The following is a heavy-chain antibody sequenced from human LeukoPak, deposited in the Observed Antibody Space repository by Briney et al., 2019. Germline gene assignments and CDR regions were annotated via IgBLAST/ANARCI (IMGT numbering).Heavy chain of an antibody. CDR3: ASSGDYNAFDI. J-gene: IGHJ3*02. CDR2: IIPIFGAA. D-gene: IGHD4-17*01. V-gene: IGHV1-69*05. CDR1: GGTFSSYA. Sequence: SVKVSCKASGGTFSSYAISWVRQAPGQGLEWMGRIIPIFGAANYAQKFQGRVTITTDESTSTAYMELSSLRSEDTAVYYCASSGDYNAFDIWGQGTMVTVSS.